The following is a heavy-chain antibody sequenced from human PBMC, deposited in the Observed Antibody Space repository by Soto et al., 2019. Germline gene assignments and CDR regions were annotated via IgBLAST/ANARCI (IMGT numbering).Heavy chain of an antibody. Sequence: GGSLRLSCAASGFTFSSYAMSWVRQAPGKGLEWVSAISGSGGSTYYADSVKGRFTISRDNSKNTLYLQMNSLRAEDTAVYYCAKDLNPNYYDSSGQYFDYWGQGTLVTVSS. CDR3: AKDLNPNYYDSSGQYFDY. CDR1: GFTFSSYA. J-gene: IGHJ4*02. D-gene: IGHD3-22*01. CDR2: ISGSGGST. V-gene: IGHV3-23*01.